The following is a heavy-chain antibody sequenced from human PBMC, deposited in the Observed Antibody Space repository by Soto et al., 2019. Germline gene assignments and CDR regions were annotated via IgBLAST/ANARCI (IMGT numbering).Heavy chain of an antibody. Sequence: ASVKVSCKASGYTFTGYYMHWVRQAPGQGLEWMGWINPNSGGTKYAQKYQGWVNITRDTSINTAYMELSSRRSDETAVYYFLRVHYEYYDFWSGYPSDAFAIWGQGTMGTVSS. CDR2: INPNSGGT. J-gene: IGHJ3*02. V-gene: IGHV1-2*04. D-gene: IGHD3-3*01. CDR3: LRVHYEYYDFWSGYPSDAFAI. CDR1: GYTFTGYY.